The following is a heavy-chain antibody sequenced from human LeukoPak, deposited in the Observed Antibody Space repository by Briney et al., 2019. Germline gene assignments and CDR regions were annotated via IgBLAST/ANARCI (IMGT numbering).Heavy chain of an antibody. CDR1: GFTFSSYA. Sequence: GGSLRLSCAASGFTFSSYATSWVRQAPGKGLEWVSAISGSGGSTYYADSVKGRFTISRDNSKNTLYLQMNSLRAEDTAVYYCAKMGSYYYGMDVWGQGTTVTVSS. CDR2: ISGSGGST. J-gene: IGHJ6*02. V-gene: IGHV3-23*01. CDR3: AKMGSYYYGMDV. D-gene: IGHD1-26*01.